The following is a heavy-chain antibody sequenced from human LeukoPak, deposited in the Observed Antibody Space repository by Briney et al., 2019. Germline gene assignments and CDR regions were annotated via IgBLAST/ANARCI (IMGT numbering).Heavy chain of an antibody. CDR3: ARDPYGSGSYSGFDP. D-gene: IGHD3-10*01. J-gene: IGHJ5*02. CDR2: INPSGGST. CDR1: GYTFTSYY. Sequence: GASVKVSCKASGYTFTSYYMHWVRQAPGQGLEWMGIINPSGGSTSYAQKFQGRVTMTRDMSTSTVYMELSSLRSEDTAVYYCARDPYGSGSYSGFDPWGQGTLVTVSS. V-gene: IGHV1-46*01.